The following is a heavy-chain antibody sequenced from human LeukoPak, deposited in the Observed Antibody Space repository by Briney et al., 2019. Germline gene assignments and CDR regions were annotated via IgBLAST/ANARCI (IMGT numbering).Heavy chain of an antibody. CDR3: ARVVRLRYFDWSAKNDAFDI. Sequence: SETLSLTCTVSGGSISSYYWNWIRQPPGKGLEWIGYIYYSGSTNYNPSLKSRVTISVDTSKNQFSLKLSSVTAADTAVYYCARVVRLRYFDWSAKNDAFDIWGQGTKVTVSS. CDR2: IYYSGST. V-gene: IGHV4-59*12. CDR1: GGSISSYY. J-gene: IGHJ3*02. D-gene: IGHD3-9*01.